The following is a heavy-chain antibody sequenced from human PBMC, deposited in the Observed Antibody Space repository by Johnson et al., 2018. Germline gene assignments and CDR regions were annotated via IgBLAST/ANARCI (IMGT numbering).Heavy chain of an antibody. CDR2: TFNRGST. D-gene: IGHD4-17*01. CDR3: ARTVRFGDYYFDS. Sequence: QVQLQESGQGLVKPSETLALTCTVSGDSIISHYWSWIRQPPGKGLEWIGFTFNRGSTYYNPSLKGRVTISLDTSKNQLSLRLPSVTAADTAGCYCARTVRFGDYYFDSWGQGILVTVSS. J-gene: IGHJ4*02. V-gene: IGHV4-59*11. CDR1: GDSIISHY.